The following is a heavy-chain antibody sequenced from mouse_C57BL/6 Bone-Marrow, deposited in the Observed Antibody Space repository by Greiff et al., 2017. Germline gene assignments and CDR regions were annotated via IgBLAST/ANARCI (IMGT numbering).Heavy chain of an antibody. Sequence: QVHVKQSGAELVKPGASVKLSCKASGYTFTEYTIHWVKQRSGQGLEWIGWFYPGSGSIKYNEKFKDKATLTADKSSSTVYMELSRLTSEDSAVYFCARHETPGRGFAYWGQGTLVTVSA. V-gene: IGHV1-62-2*01. CDR3: ARHETPGRGFAY. CDR1: GYTFTEYT. CDR2: FYPGSGSI. J-gene: IGHJ3*01.